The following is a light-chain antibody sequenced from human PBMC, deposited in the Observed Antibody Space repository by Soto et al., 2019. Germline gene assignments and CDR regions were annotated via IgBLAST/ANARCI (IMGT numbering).Light chain of an antibody. Sequence: QAVVTQSSSASASLGSSVKLTCTLSNGHSSYIIAWHQQQPGKAPRYLMKLEGSGSYYKGSGVPDRFSGSSSGADRYLTISNLQFEDEADYYCGTWDNKGVFGGGTKLTVL. V-gene: IGLV4-60*02. CDR3: GTWDNKGV. CDR2: LEGSGSY. CDR1: NGHSSYI. J-gene: IGLJ3*02.